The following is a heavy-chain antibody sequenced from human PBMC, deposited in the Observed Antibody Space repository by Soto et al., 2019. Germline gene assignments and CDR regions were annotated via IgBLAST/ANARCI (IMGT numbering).Heavy chain of an antibody. CDR1: GFTFSSSA. V-gene: IGHV3-23*01. CDR2: ISGTGGRT. CDR3: AKCLLAAVFDP. D-gene: IGHD2-15*01. Sequence: EVQLLESGGGLVQPGGSLRLSCAASGFTFSSSAMSWVRQAPGKGLEWVSTISGTGGRTYYADSVKGRFTISRDNSKNTLYLQMNSLRAEDTAIYYCAKCLLAAVFDPWGQGTLVTVSS. J-gene: IGHJ5*02.